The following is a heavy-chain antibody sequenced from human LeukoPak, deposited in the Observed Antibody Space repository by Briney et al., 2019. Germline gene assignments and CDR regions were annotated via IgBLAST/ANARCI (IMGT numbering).Heavy chain of an antibody. CDR2: IYSSGST. CDR3: ARGGLDDILTGYPLNWFDP. Sequence: SETLSLTCTVSGGSVSSGGYYWSWIRQHPGKGLEWIGSIYSSGSTYYNPSLKSRVTISVDRSKNQFSLKLSSVTAADTAVYYCARGGLDDILTGYPLNWFDPWGQGTLVTVSS. D-gene: IGHD3-9*01. J-gene: IGHJ5*02. CDR1: GGSVSSGGYY. V-gene: IGHV4-39*07.